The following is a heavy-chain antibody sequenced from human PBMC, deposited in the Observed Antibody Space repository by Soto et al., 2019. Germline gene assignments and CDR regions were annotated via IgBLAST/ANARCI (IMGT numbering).Heavy chain of an antibody. J-gene: IGHJ4*02. CDR1: GFTFSSYS. CDR3: ARGNYYDSSGYYHY. V-gene: IGHV3-48*02. Sequence: GGSLRLSCAASGFTFSSYSMNWVRQAPGKGLEWVSYISSSSSTIYYADSVKGRFTISRDNAKNSLYLQMNSLRDEDTAVYYCARGNYYDSSGYYHYWGQGTLVTVSS. D-gene: IGHD3-22*01. CDR2: ISSSSSTI.